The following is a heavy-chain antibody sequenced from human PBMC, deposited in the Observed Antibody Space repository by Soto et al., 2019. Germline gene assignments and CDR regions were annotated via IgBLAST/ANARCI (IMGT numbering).Heavy chain of an antibody. CDR2: IYHSGST. D-gene: IGHD2-15*01. CDR1: GGSISSSNW. Sequence: SETLSLTCAVSGGSISSSNWWSWVRQPPGKGLEWIGEIYHSGSTNYNPSLKSRVTISVDKSKNQFSLKLSSVTAADTAVYYCARDALGYCSGGSCLKHYGMDVWGQGTTVTVSS. V-gene: IGHV4-4*02. CDR3: ARDALGYCSGGSCLKHYGMDV. J-gene: IGHJ6*02.